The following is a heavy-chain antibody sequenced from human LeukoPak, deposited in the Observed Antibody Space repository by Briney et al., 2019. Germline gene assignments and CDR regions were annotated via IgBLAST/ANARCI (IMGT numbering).Heavy chain of an antibody. J-gene: IGHJ6*03. CDR2: IYYSGST. Sequence: PSETLSLTCTVSGGSISSSSYYWGWIRQPPGKGLEWIGSIYYSGSTYYNPSLKSRVTISVDTSKNQFSLKLSSVTATDTAVYYCARETSQKGAHYMDVWGKGTTVTISS. D-gene: IGHD3-16*01. V-gene: IGHV4-39*07. CDR1: GGSISSSSYY. CDR3: ARETSQKGAHYMDV.